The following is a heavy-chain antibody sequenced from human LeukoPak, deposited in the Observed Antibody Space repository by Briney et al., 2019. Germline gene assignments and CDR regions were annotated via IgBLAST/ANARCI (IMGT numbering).Heavy chain of an antibody. CDR2: IYYTGIS. D-gene: IGHD5-18*01. V-gene: IGHV4-39*07. J-gene: IGHJ5*02. CDR3: ARESGYYLWRSWLNP. Sequence: PSETLSLTCTVSGASITIGTESYHWGWIRQPPGKGLEWIGTIYYTGISYYNPSLESRVTSSLDTSKNQFSLTLNSVTAADTAVYYCARESGYYLWRSWLNPWGQGTLVTVSS. CDR1: GASITIGTESYH.